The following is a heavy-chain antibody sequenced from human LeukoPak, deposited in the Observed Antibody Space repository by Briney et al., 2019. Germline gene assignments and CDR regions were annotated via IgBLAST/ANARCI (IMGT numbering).Heavy chain of an antibody. J-gene: IGHJ4*02. V-gene: IGHV3-53*01. CDR3: ARGVEPLAANTLAY. CDR1: GVTFITND. D-gene: IGHD1-14*01. CDR2: LYSDGNT. Sequence: PGGSLRLSCAASGVTFITNDMTWVRQAPGKGLEWVSVLYSDGNTKYADSVQGRFTISRDNSKNPLYLEMNSLSPDDTAVYYCARGVEPLAANTLAYWGQGTLVTVSS.